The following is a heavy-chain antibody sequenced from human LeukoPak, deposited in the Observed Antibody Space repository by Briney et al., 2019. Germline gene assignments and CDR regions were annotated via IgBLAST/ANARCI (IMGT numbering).Heavy chain of an antibody. Sequence: PSETLSLTRAVSGGSISSGGYSWSWIRQPLGKGLEWIGYIYHSGSTYYNPSLKSRVTISVDRSKNQFSLKLSSVTAADTAVYYCARDGHGSGPHRVIDPWGQGTLVTVSS. CDR2: IYHSGST. V-gene: IGHV4-30-2*01. J-gene: IGHJ5*02. CDR1: GGSISSGGYS. CDR3: ARDGHGSGPHRVIDP. D-gene: IGHD3-3*01.